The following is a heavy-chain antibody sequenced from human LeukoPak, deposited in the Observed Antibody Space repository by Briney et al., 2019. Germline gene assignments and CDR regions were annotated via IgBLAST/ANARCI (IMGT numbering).Heavy chain of an antibody. CDR2: ISSSSSTI. D-gene: IGHD3-10*01. J-gene: IGHJ4*02. CDR1: GLTFSSYS. V-gene: IGHV3-48*01. CDR3: ARESSGREFGWSYYFDY. Sequence: PGGSLRLSCAASGLTFSSYSMNWVRQAPGKGLEWVSYISSSSSTIYYADSVKGRFTISRDNAKNSLYLQMNSLRAEDTAVYYCARESSGREFGWSYYFDYWGQGTLVTVSS.